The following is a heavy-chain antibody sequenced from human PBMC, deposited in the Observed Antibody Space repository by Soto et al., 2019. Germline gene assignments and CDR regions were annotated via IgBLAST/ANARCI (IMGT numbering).Heavy chain of an antibody. D-gene: IGHD6-13*01. CDR2: ISYDGSNK. CDR1: GFTFSSYA. CDR3: AREKGSSWHGAFDI. Sequence: AGGSLRLSCAASGFTFSSYAMHWVRQAPGKGLEWVAVISYDGSNKYYADSVKGRFTISRDNSKNTLYLQMNSLRAEDTAVYYCAREKGSSWHGAFDIWGQGTMVTVSS. J-gene: IGHJ3*02. V-gene: IGHV3-30-3*01.